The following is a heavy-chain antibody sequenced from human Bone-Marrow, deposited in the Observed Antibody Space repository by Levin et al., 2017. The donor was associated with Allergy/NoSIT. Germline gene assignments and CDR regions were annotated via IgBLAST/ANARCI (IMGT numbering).Heavy chain of an antibody. J-gene: IGHJ4*02. CDR2: IYYSGST. CDR1: GGSISSGDYY. CDR3: ARVARPGGITFGGVIVKGYYFDY. Sequence: SQTLSLTCTVSGGSISSGDYYWRWIRQPPGKGLEWIGYIYYSGSTYYNPSLKSRVTISVDTSKNQFSLKLSSVTAADTAVYYCARVARPGGITFGGVIVKGYYFDYWGQGTLVTVSS. D-gene: IGHD3-16*02. V-gene: IGHV4-30-4*01.